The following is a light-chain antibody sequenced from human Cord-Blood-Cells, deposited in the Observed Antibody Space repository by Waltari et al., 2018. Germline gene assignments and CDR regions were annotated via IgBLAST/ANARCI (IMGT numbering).Light chain of an antibody. V-gene: IGKV3-11*01. Sequence: EIVLTQSPATLSLSPGERATLSCRASQRVSSYLAWDQQKPGKAPRLLIYDASNRATGIPARFSGSGSGTDFTLTISSLEPEDFAVYYCQQRSNWPPITFGQGTRLEIK. CDR3: QQRSNWPPIT. CDR2: DAS. J-gene: IGKJ5*01. CDR1: QRVSSY.